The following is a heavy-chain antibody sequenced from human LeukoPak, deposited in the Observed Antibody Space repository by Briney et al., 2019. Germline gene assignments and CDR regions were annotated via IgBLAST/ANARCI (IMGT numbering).Heavy chain of an antibody. CDR3: AREYDYVWGSYRYYYLDY. V-gene: IGHV3-20*04. D-gene: IGHD3-16*02. CDR2: IKWNGGST. J-gene: IGHJ4*02. Sequence: GGSLRLSCAASGFTFDDYAMSWVRQAPGKGLEWVSGIKWNGGSTGYADSVKGRFTISRDNAKNSLYLQMNSLRAEDTAVYYCAREYDYVWGSYRYYYLDYWGQGTLVTVSS. CDR1: GFTFDDYA.